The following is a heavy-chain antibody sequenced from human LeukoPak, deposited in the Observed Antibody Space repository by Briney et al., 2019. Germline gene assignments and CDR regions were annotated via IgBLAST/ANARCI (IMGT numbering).Heavy chain of an antibody. CDR2: ISWNSGSI. D-gene: IGHD3-22*01. CDR1: GFTFDDYA. Sequence: PGRSLRLSCAASGFTFDDYAMHWVRQAPGKGLEWVSGISWNSGSIGYADSVKGRFTISRDNAKNSLYLQMNSLRAEDTALYYCARGDSSGYYSPVGYGGQGTLVTVPS. CDR3: ARGDSSGYYSPVGY. V-gene: IGHV3-9*01. J-gene: IGHJ4*02.